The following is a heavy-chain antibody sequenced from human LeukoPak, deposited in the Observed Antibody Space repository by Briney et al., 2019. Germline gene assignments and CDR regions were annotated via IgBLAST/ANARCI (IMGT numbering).Heavy chain of an antibody. V-gene: IGHV5-51*01. Sequence: GASLKISCKGSGYSFTSYWIGGVRQMPGKGLEWMGIIYPGDSDTRYSPSFQGQVTISADKSISTAYLQWSSLKASDTAMYYCARHAYSSGTFSADYWGQGTLVTVSS. J-gene: IGHJ4*02. CDR3: ARHAYSSGTFSADY. CDR2: IYPGDSDT. D-gene: IGHD6-19*01. CDR1: GYSFTSYW.